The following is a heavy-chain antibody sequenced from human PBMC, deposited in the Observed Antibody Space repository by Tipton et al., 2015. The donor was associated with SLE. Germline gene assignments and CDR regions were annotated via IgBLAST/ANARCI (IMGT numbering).Heavy chain of an antibody. Sequence: TLSLTCTVSGGSISSSSYYWGWIRQPPGKGLEWIGSIYYSGSTYYNPSLKSRVTISVDTPKNQFSLKLSSVTAADTAVYYCARTITGTMGVTDAFDIWGQGTMVTVSS. D-gene: IGHD1-7*01. CDR1: GGSISSSSYY. CDR2: IYYSGST. J-gene: IGHJ3*02. CDR3: ARTITGTMGVTDAFDI. V-gene: IGHV4-39*01.